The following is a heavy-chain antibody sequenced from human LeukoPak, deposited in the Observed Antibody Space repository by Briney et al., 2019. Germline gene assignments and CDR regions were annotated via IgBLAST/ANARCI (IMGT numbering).Heavy chain of an antibody. D-gene: IGHD2-2*01. CDR3: ARDLPRADCSSTSC. V-gene: IGHV1-2*02. Sequence: ASVKVSCKASGYTFTGYYMHWVRQAPGQGLEWMGWINPNSGGTNYAQKLQGRVTMTRDTSISTAYMELSRLRSDDTAVYYCARDLPRADCSSTSCWGQGTLVTVSS. J-gene: IGHJ4*02. CDR1: GYTFTGYY. CDR2: INPNSGGT.